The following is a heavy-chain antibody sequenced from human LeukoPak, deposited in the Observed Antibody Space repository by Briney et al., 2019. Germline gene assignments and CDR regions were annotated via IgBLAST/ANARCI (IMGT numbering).Heavy chain of an antibody. D-gene: IGHD1-26*01. Sequence: SETLSLTCSVSGAPISSYYWSWFRQSPWKGLEWIGYIHSNGNINYNPSLKSRLTMSLDTSQSQFSLRLTSVTAADTAVYYCARHYSSGTYPLDSWGQGTLVTVSS. CDR1: GAPISSYY. J-gene: IGHJ4*02. V-gene: IGHV4-4*08. CDR3: ARHYSSGTYPLDS. CDR2: IHSNGNI.